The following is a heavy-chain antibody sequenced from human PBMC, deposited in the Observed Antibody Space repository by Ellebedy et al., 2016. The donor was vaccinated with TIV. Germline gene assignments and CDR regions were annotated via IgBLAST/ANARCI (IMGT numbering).Heavy chain of an antibody. V-gene: IGHV1-69*13. D-gene: IGHD2-21*01. CDR3: ARPEVA. Sequence: AASVKVSCKASGGTFSNYAISWVRQAPGQGLEWMGGIIPIFGATNYAQKFQGRVTITADGSTRTAYMELSSLRSEDTAVYYCARPEVAWGQGTLVTVSS. J-gene: IGHJ4*02. CDR1: GGTFSNYA. CDR2: IIPIFGAT.